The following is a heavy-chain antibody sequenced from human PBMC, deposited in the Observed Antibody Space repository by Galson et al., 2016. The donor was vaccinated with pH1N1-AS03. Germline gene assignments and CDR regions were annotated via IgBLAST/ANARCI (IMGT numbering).Heavy chain of an antibody. V-gene: IGHV3-30-3*01. CDR2: ISCHGNNK. D-gene: IGHD1-26*01. CDR3: ARETIRAGEFDL. CDR1: GFTFSSHS. J-gene: IGHJ3*01. Sequence: SLRLSCAASGFTFSSHSMHWARQAPDEGLEWVAGISCHGNNKFYAHSVKGRFTISRDSLQNTLDLQMNSLSAEDSAVYFCARETIRAGEFDLWGRGTVVTVSS.